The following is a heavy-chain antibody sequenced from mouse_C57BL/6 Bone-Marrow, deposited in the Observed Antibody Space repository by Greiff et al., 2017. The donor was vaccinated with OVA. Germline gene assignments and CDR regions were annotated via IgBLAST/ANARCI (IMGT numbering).Heavy chain of an antibody. Sequence: VQLQQPGAELVRPGTSVKLSCKASGYTFTSYWMHWVKQRPGQGLEWIGVIDPSDSYTNYNQKFKGKATLTVDTSSSTAYMQLSSLTSEDSAVYYCARWGGDTLFDYWGQGTTLKVSS. D-gene: IGHD3-3*01. J-gene: IGHJ2*01. CDR3: ARWGGDTLFDY. CDR1: GYTFTSYW. CDR2: IDPSDSYT. V-gene: IGHV1-59*01.